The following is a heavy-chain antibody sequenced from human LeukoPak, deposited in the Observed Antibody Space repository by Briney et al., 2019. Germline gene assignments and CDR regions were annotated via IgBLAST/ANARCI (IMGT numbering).Heavy chain of an antibody. CDR2: IRSKANSYAT. CDR1: GFTFSGSA. D-gene: IGHD3-10*01. V-gene: IGHV3-73*01. CDR3: ARGAPTYYYGSGTRSGLDY. Sequence: GGSLRLSCAASGFTFSGSAMHWVRQASGKGLEWVGRIRSKANSYATAYAASVKGRFTISRDDSKNTAYLQMNSLKTEDTAVYYCARGAPTYYYGSGTRSGLDYWGQGTLVTVSS. J-gene: IGHJ4*02.